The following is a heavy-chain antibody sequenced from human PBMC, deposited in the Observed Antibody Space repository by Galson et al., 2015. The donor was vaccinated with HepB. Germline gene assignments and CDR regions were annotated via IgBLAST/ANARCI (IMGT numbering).Heavy chain of an antibody. D-gene: IGHD3-22*01. CDR2: ISAYNGNT. CDR1: GYTFTSYG. Sequence: FVKVSCKASGYTFTSYGISWVRQAPGQGLEWMGWISAYNGNTNYAQKLQGRVTMTTDTSTSTAYMELRSLRSDDTAVYYCARDDSSGYPLGDAFDIWGQGTMVTVSS. V-gene: IGHV1-18*04. J-gene: IGHJ3*02. CDR3: ARDDSSGYPLGDAFDI.